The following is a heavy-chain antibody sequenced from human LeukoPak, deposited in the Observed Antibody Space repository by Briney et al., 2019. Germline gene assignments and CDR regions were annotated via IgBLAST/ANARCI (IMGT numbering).Heavy chain of an antibody. Sequence: GGSLRLSCAASGFTVTNYAMYWVRQAPGKGLEWVSAISGRDDSTYYADAVKGRCTISRDTSKTTLFLQMNSLRAEDTAVYYCAKWGDYDILTGYYDPDYWGQGTLVTVSS. V-gene: IGHV3-23*01. CDR3: AKWGDYDILTGYYDPDY. CDR1: GFTVTNYA. D-gene: IGHD3-9*01. J-gene: IGHJ4*02. CDR2: ISGRDDST.